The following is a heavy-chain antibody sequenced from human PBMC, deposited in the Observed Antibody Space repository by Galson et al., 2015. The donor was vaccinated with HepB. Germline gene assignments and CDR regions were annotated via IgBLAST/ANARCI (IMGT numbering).Heavy chain of an antibody. V-gene: IGHV1-2*04. Sequence: SVKVSCKASGYTFTGYYIHWVRQAPGQGLEWMGWINPNSGGTNYAQKFQGWVTMTRDTSISTAYMELSRLRSDGTAVYYCARGIAAAGDPNFDRWGQGTLVTVSS. D-gene: IGHD6-13*01. J-gene: IGHJ4*02. CDR3: ARGIAAAGDPNFDR. CDR1: GYTFTGYY. CDR2: INPNSGGT.